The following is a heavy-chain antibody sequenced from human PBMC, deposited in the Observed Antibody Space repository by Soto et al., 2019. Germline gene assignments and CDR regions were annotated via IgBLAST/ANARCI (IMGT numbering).Heavy chain of an antibody. CDR2: ISYDGSNK. CDR1: GFTFSSYG. CDR3: AKDSVPAVAFFTSFDY. Sequence: GGSLRLSCAASGFTFSSYGMHWVRQAPGKGLEWVAVISYDGSNKYYADSVKGRFTISRDNSKNTLYLQMNSLRAEDTAVYYCAKDSVPAVAFFTSFDYWGQGTLVTVSS. D-gene: IGHD6-19*01. J-gene: IGHJ4*02. V-gene: IGHV3-30*18.